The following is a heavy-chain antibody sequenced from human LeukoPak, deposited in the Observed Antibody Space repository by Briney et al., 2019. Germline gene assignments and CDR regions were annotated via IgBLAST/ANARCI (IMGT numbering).Heavy chain of an antibody. D-gene: IGHD3-22*01. CDR1: GFTFDEYI. J-gene: IGHJ3*02. V-gene: IGHV3-43*01. CDR3: AKARGLIGGAFDI. Sequence: GGSLRLSCAASGFTFDEYIMHWVRQAPGKGLEWLSLISWDGDTTYYADSVKGRFTSSRDNSKNSLFLQMNSLRTEDTALYYCAKARGLIGGAFDIWGQGTMVTVSS. CDR2: ISWDGDTT.